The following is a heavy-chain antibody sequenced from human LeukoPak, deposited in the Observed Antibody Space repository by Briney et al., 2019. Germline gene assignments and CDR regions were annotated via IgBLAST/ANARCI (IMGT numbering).Heavy chain of an antibody. CDR2: IIDSGDIT. CDR3: AKDRNSGYAIAFDY. V-gene: IGHV3-23*01. CDR1: GFTFSSYA. J-gene: IGHJ4*02. Sequence: PGGSLRLSCEASGFTFSSYAMSWVRQAPGKGLEWVSGIIDSGDITYYANSVKGRFTISRDNSKNTLYLQMNSLRAEDTAVYYCAKDRNSGYAIAFDYWGQGTLVTVSS. D-gene: IGHD5-12*01.